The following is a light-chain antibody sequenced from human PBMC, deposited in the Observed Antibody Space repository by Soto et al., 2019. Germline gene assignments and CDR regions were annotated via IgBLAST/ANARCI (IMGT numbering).Light chain of an antibody. Sequence: EIVMTQSPATLSVSPGETATLSCRASQSVAGNLAWYQQKPGQPPRLLIYGVSTRATGIPARFSGGGSGAEYTLTISSLQSEDFAVYYCQQYDKWPRTFGQGTKVDIK. CDR2: GVS. CDR3: QQYDKWPRT. V-gene: IGKV3-15*01. CDR1: QSVAGN. J-gene: IGKJ1*01.